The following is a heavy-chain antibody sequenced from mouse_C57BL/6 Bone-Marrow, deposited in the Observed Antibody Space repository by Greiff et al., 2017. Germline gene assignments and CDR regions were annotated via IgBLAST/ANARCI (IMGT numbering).Heavy chain of an antibody. Sequence: VQLQQSGAELARPGASVKLSCKASGYTFTSYGISWVKQSTGQGLEWIGEIYPRSGNPYSNEKVKGKATLTADKDSSTAYMELHSLTSEDSAVDFCARENYSNCLAWFAYWGQGTLVTVSA. CDR2: IYPRSGNP. CDR3: ARENYSNCLAWFAY. D-gene: IGHD2-5*01. CDR1: GYTFTSYG. J-gene: IGHJ3*01. V-gene: IGHV1-81*01.